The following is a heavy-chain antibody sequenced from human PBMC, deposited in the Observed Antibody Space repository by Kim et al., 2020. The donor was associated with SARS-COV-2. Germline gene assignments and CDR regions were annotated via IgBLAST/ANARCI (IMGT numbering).Heavy chain of an antibody. CDR1: GFTFTNAW. CDR3: TTDRLSREVWAWRVEIPAANYHYGMDV. D-gene: IGHD2-2*01. V-gene: IGHV3-15*01. CDR2: IKNKVDDGTA. J-gene: IGHJ6*02. Sequence: GGSLRLSCAASGFTFTNAWMSWVRQAPGKGLEWVGRIKNKVDDGTADYAAPVKGRFTISRDDSKNTLYLQMNSLKTEDTAVYYCTTDRLSREVWAWRVEIPAANYHYGMDVWGQGTTVTVFS.